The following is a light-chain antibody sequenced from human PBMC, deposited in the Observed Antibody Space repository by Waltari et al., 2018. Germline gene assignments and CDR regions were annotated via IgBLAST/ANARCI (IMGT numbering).Light chain of an antibody. Sequence: QSALTQPRSVSGSPGQSVTISCTGTSSDVGANHFVSWYQHHPDKAPKLIIYDINTRPSGVPDRFSGSKSGNTASLTISGLQAEDEADYYCCSCVGRNIYWVFGGGTKLTVL. V-gene: IGLV2-11*01. J-gene: IGLJ3*02. CDR1: SSDVGANHF. CDR3: CSCVGRNIYWV. CDR2: DIN.